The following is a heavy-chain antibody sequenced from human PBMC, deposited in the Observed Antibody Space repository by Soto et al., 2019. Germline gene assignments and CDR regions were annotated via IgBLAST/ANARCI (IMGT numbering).Heavy chain of an antibody. CDR2: IIPIFGTA. Sequence: SVKVSCKASGGTFSSYAVSWVRQAPGQGLEWMGGIIPIFGTANYAQKFQGRVTITADKSTSTAYMELSSLRSEDTAVYYCAAASKYSYGVSWDYYYYGMDVWGQGTTVTVSS. V-gene: IGHV1-69*06. CDR3: AAASKYSYGVSWDYYYYGMDV. CDR1: GGTFSSYA. D-gene: IGHD5-18*01. J-gene: IGHJ6*02.